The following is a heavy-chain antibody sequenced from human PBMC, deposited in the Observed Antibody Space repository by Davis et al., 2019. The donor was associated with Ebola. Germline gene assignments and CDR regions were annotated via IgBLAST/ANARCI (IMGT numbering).Heavy chain of an antibody. CDR1: GHTFTGYY. V-gene: IGHV1-2*02. J-gene: IGHJ4*02. Sequence: ASVKVSCKASGHTFTGYYMHWVRQAPGQGLEWMGRINPNSGIANYAQKFQGRVTMTRDTSISTAYMDLSSLRSEDTAVYYCARATPYYYDRSGYHRFYFDYWGQGTLVTVSS. D-gene: IGHD3-22*01. CDR2: INPNSGIA. CDR3: ARATPYYYDRSGYHRFYFDY.